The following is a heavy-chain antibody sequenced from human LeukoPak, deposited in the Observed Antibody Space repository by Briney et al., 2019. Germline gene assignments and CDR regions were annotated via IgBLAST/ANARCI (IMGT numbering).Heavy chain of an antibody. Sequence: PSETLSLTCAVYGGSFSGYYWSWIRQPPGKGLEWIGEINHSGSTNYNPSLKSRVTISVDTSKNQLSLKLSSVTAADTAVYYCARGGASITIFGVVIHRRAFDYWGQGTLVTVSS. D-gene: IGHD3-3*01. CDR1: GGSFSGYY. J-gene: IGHJ4*02. V-gene: IGHV4-34*01. CDR3: ARGGASITIFGVVIHRRAFDY. CDR2: INHSGST.